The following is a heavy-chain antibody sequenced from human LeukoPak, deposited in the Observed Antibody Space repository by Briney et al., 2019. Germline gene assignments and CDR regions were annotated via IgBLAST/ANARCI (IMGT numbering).Heavy chain of an antibody. Sequence: SETLSLTCAVYGGSFSGFYWSWIRQPPGKGLEWIGEINHSGTTNYNPSLKSRVTISLDTSKNQFSLRLSSVTAADTAVYYCAVGYCSGGGCYLPFDYWGQGTLVTVSS. D-gene: IGHD2-15*01. V-gene: IGHV4-34*01. CDR2: INHSGTT. CDR3: AVGYCSGGGCYLPFDY. J-gene: IGHJ4*02. CDR1: GGSFSGFY.